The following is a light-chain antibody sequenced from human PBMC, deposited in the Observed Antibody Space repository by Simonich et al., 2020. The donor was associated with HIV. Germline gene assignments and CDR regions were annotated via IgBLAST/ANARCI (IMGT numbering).Light chain of an antibody. CDR1: QSLLSSHVLNY. V-gene: IGKV2-28*01. J-gene: IGKJ3*01. CDR3: MQTLQTPFT. CDR2: LGS. Sequence: DIVMTQSPLSLPVTPGEPASISCRPSQSLLSSHVLNYLDCYLRKPGHSPQLLIYLGSNRASGVPDRFSGSGSGTDFTLKISRVEAEDVGVYYCMQTLQTPFTFGPGTKVDIK.